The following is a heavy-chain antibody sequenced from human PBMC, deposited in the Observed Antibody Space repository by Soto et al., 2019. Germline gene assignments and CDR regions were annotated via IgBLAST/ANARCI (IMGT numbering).Heavy chain of an antibody. J-gene: IGHJ4*02. CDR3: ANGQGFGEKSGY. Sequence: GGSLRLSCAASGFTFSSYAMSWVRQAPGKGLEWVSAISGSGGSTYYADSLKGRFTISRDNSKNTLYLQMNSLRAEDTAVYYCANGQGFGEKSGYWGQGTLVTVSS. CDR1: GFTFSSYA. V-gene: IGHV3-23*01. D-gene: IGHD3-10*01. CDR2: ISGSGGST.